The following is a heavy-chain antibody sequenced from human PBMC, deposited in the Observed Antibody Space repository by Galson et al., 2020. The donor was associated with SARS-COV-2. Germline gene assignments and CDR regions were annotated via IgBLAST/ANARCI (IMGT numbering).Heavy chain of an antibody. CDR3: ARDSPHGMSGYRPEDI. Sequence: SETLSLTCTVSGGSISSSSYYWGWIRQPPGKGLEWIGSIYYSGSTYYNPSLKSRVTIFGHTSTNQFSLGLNSVTAADTAVYYCARDSPHGMSGYRPEDIWGRGTMVTVSS. J-gene: IGHJ3*02. CDR2: IYYSGST. D-gene: IGHD3-3*01. CDR1: GGSISSSSYY. V-gene: IGHV4-39*07.